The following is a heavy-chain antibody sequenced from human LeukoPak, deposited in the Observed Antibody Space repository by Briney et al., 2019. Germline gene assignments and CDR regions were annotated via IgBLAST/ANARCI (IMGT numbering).Heavy chain of an antibody. J-gene: IGHJ4*02. Sequence: GGSLRLSYAASGFTFSSYSMNWVRQAPGKGLEWVSSISSSSSYIYYADSVKGRFTISRDNAKNLLYLQMNSLRAEDTAVYYCARALSWSSSSVDYWGQGTLVTVSS. CDR3: ARALSWSSSSVDY. CDR2: ISSSSSYI. D-gene: IGHD6-6*01. V-gene: IGHV3-21*01. CDR1: GFTFSSYS.